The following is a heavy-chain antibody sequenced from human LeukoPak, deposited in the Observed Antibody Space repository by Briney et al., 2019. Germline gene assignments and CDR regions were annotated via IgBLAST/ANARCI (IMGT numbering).Heavy chain of an antibody. D-gene: IGHD2-21*01. CDR3: ARGPYCGGDCADQDY. Sequence: PSETLSLTCAVYGGSFSGYYWSWLRQPPGKGLEWIGEINHSGSTNYNPSLKSRVTISVDTSKNQFSLKLSSVTAADTAVYYCARGPYCGGDCADQDYWGQGTLVTVSS. V-gene: IGHV4-34*01. CDR2: INHSGST. J-gene: IGHJ4*02. CDR1: GGSFSGYY.